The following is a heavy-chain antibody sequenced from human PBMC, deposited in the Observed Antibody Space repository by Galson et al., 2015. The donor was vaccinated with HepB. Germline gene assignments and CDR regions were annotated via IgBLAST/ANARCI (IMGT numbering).Heavy chain of an antibody. J-gene: IGHJ6*02. D-gene: IGHD6-13*01. Sequence: SLRLSCAASGFTFSSYSMNWVRQAPGKGLEWVSSISSSSSYIYYADSVKGRFTISRDNAKNSLYLQMNSLRAEDTAVYYCARDGQQLPTYYYYYGMDVWGQGTTVTVSS. CDR1: GFTFSSYS. V-gene: IGHV3-21*01. CDR3: ARDGQQLPTYYYYYGMDV. CDR2: ISSSSSYI.